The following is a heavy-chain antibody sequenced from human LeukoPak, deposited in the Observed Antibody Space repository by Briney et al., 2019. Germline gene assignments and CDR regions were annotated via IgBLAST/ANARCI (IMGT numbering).Heavy chain of an antibody. CDR3: ARVFEDVPQFDY. V-gene: IGHV3-11*01. Sequence: PGGSLRLSCAASGFTFSDYYMSWIRQAPGKGLEWVSYISSSGSTIYYADSVKGRFTISRDNAKNSLYLQMNSLRAEDTAVYYRARVFEDVPQFDYWGQGTLVTVSS. CDR1: GFTFSDYY. D-gene: IGHD3-3*01. J-gene: IGHJ4*02. CDR2: ISSSGSTI.